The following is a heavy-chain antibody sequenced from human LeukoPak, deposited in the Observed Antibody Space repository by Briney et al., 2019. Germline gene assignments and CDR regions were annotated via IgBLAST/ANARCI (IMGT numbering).Heavy chain of an antibody. CDR1: GFTFSSYS. CDR3: ARGRRAFYESRGNRFYYYMDV. V-gene: IGHV3-21*01. J-gene: IGHJ6*03. Sequence: PGGSLRLSCAASGFTFSSYSMNWVRQAPGKGLEWVSSISSSSSYIYYADSVKGRFTISRDNAKNSLYLQMNSLRAEDTAVYYCARGRRAFYESRGNRFYYYMDVWGKGTTVIVSS. D-gene: IGHD3-22*01. CDR2: ISSSSSYI.